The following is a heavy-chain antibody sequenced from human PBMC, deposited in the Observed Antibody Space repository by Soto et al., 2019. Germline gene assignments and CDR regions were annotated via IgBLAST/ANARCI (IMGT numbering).Heavy chain of an antibody. CDR1: GFTFSSYG. J-gene: IGHJ4*02. CDR2: ISYDGSNK. Sequence: GGSLRLSCAASGFTFSSYGMHWVRQAPGKGLEWVAVISYDGSNKYYADSVKGRFTISRDNSKNTLYLQMNSLRAEDTAVYYCAKEYYDILTGYQNTIDYWGQGTLVTVS. D-gene: IGHD3-9*01. CDR3: AKEYYDILTGYQNTIDY. V-gene: IGHV3-30*18.